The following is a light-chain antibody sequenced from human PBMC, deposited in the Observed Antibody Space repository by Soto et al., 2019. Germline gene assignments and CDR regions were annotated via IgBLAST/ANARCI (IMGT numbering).Light chain of an antibody. Sequence: DIQMTQSPSTLSASVGDRVTITCRASQSINNRLAWYQQKPGRAPKVLIYDASSLESGVPSRFSGSGSGTEFTLTISSLQPDDFATYYCQQYNSYWTFGQGTKVEIK. CDR2: DAS. CDR3: QQYNSYWT. J-gene: IGKJ1*01. CDR1: QSINNR. V-gene: IGKV1-5*01.